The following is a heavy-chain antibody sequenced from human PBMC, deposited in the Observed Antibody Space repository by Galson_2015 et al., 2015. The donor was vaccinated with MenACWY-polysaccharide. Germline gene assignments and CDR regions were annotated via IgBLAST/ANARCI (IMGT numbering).Heavy chain of an antibody. CDR3: ARHAYGFGEGFDY. Sequence: SLRLSCAASGYTFSSYEMNWVRQAPGKGLEWVSYISSSGSTIYYADSVKGRFTISRDNAKNSLYLQMSSLRAEDTAVYYCARHAYGFGEGFDYWGQGTLVTVSS. CDR2: ISSSGSTI. D-gene: IGHD3-10*01. V-gene: IGHV3-48*03. J-gene: IGHJ4*02. CDR1: GYTFSSYE.